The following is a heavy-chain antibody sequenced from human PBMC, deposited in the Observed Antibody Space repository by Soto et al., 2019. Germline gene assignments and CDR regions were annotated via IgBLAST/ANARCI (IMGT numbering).Heavy chain of an antibody. V-gene: IGHV4-39*01. CDR1: GDSISRSTYF. CDR3: ARHLGEGYFDY. J-gene: IGHJ4*02. CDR2: IYYSGST. Sequence: SETMSLTCTVSGDSISRSTYFWGWVRQPPGKGLEWIGSIYYSGSTYYNPSLKSRVTISVDTSKNHFSLKLSSVTAADTAVYYCARHLGEGYFDYWGQGTLVTVSS.